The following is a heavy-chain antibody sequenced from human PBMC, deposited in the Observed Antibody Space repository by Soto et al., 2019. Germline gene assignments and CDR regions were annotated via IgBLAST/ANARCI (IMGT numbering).Heavy chain of an antibody. CDR3: ASGGAAAGTGYYYGMDV. V-gene: IGHV3-7*03. J-gene: IGHJ6*02. CDR2: IKQDGSEK. D-gene: IGHD6-13*01. CDR1: GFTFSSYW. Sequence: GGSLRLSCAASGFTFSSYWMSWVRQAPGKGLEWVANIKQDGSEKYYVDSVKGRFTISRDNAKNSLYLQMNSLRAEDTPVYYCASGGAAAGTGYYYGMDVWGQGTTVT.